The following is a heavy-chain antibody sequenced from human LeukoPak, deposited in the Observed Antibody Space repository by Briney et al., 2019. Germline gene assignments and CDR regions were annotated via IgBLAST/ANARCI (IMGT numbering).Heavy chain of an antibody. Sequence: SETLSLTCTVSGGSVSSGSYYWSWIRQPPGKGLEWIGYIYYSGSTNYNPSLKSRVTISVDTSKNQFSLKLSSVTAADTAVYYCARENYDRSGYYCFDYWGQGTLVTVSS. CDR1: GGSVSSGSYY. CDR3: ARENYDRSGYYCFDY. J-gene: IGHJ4*02. V-gene: IGHV4-61*01. D-gene: IGHD3-22*01. CDR2: IYYSGST.